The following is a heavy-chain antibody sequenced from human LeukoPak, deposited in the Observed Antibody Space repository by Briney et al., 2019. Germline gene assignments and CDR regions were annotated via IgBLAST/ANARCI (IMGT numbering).Heavy chain of an antibody. D-gene: IGHD1-26*01. CDR3: ARDSCGSYYSAFDI. V-gene: IGHV4-31*03. CDR2: IHYSGST. Sequence: PSQTLSLTCTVSGGSISSGGYYWSWIRQHPGKGLEWIGYIHYSGSTYYNPSLKSRVTISVDTSKNQFSLKLSSVTAADTAVYYCARDSCGSYYSAFDIWGQGTMVTVSS. CDR1: GGSISSGGYY. J-gene: IGHJ3*02.